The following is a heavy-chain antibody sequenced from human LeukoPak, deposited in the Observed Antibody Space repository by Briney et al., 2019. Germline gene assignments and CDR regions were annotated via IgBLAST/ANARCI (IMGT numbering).Heavy chain of an antibody. D-gene: IGHD6-19*01. Sequence: GGSLRLSCAASGFTFSSYAMSWVRQAPGKGLEWVSAISGSGGSTYYADSVKGRFTISRDNSKNTLYLQMNSLRAGDTAVYYCAKDRGMAVAITYFDYWGQGTLVTVSS. CDR2: ISGSGGST. J-gene: IGHJ4*02. V-gene: IGHV3-23*01. CDR1: GFTFSSYA. CDR3: AKDRGMAVAITYFDY.